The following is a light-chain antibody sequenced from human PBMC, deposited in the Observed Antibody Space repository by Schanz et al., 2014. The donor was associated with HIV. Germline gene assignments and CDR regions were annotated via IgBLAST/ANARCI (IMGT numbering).Light chain of an antibody. V-gene: IGLV2-14*03. CDR1: SSDVGGYNY. J-gene: IGLJ2*01. CDR2: DVS. CDR3: SSYTSSSTYVV. Sequence: SALTQPASVSGSPGQSIAISCTGTSSDVGGYNYVSWYQQLPGKAPKLIIYDVSNRPSGVSFRFSGSKSGNTASLTISGLQAEDEGDYYCSSYTSSSTYVVFGGGTKLTVL.